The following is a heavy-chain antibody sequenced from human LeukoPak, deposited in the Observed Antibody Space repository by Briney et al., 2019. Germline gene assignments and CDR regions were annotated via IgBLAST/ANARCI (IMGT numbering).Heavy chain of an antibody. V-gene: IGHV4-31*03. D-gene: IGHD3-22*01. CDR3: ARDASYYDSTIDP. CDR2: IYYSGST. CDR1: GGSISSGGYY. J-gene: IGHJ5*02. Sequence: SETLSLTCTVSGGSISSGGYYWSWIRQHPGKGLEWIGYIYYSGSTYYNPSLKSRVTISVDTSKNQSSLKLSSVTAADTAVYYCARDASYYDSTIDPWGQGTLVTVSS.